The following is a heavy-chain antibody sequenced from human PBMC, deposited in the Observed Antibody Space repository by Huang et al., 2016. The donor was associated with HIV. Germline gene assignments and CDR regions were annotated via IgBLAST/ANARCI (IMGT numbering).Heavy chain of an antibody. D-gene: IGHD6-13*01. CDR3: VREGNPGSSWFFGDNWFDP. CDR1: GFTFSGYE. Sequence: EVQLLESGGGLVQPGGSLRLSCAASGFTFSGYEMRWVRQAAGMGLVWFATIWPWGGNIVYPYSVRGRFTVSRDNSRNSVYLQMTNLRVEDTAVYYCVREGNPGSSWFFGDNWFDPWGQGTLVTVSP. CDR2: IWPWGGNI. J-gene: IGHJ5*02. V-gene: IGHV3-23*01.